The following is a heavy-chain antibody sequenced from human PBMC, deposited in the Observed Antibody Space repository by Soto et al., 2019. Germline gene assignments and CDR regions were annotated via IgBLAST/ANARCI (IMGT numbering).Heavy chain of an antibody. V-gene: IGHV4-61*08. CDR2: IYYSGST. D-gene: IGHD3-16*01. Sequence: PSETLSLTCAVSGGSISSGGYSWSWIRQPPGKGLEWIGYIYYSGSTNYNPSLKSRVTISVDTSKNQFSLKLSSVTAADTAVYYCARHLGGHYDPLDYWGQGTLVTVSS. CDR1: GGSISSGGYS. J-gene: IGHJ4*02. CDR3: ARHLGGHYDPLDY.